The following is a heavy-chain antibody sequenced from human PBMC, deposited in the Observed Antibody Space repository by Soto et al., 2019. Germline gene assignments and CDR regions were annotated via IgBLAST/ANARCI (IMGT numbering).Heavy chain of an antibody. CDR2: IHYSGST. Sequence: PSETLSRTCSVPGGSVNISTYYWRWIRQPPGKGLEWIGFIHYSGSTNYHPSLKGRVTMSVDTSKNQFSLKLTSVNTADTAIYYCTRGGDPYKTGHWGQGTLVTVS. CDR3: TRGGDPYKTGH. D-gene: IGHD2-21*01. V-gene: IGHV4-61*01. J-gene: IGHJ4*02. CDR1: GGSVNISTYY.